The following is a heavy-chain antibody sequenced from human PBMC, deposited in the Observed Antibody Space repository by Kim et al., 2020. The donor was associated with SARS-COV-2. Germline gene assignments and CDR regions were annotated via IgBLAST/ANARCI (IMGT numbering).Heavy chain of an antibody. CDR3: ARAQQKSSSTSFGY. D-gene: IGHD2-2*01. J-gene: IGHJ4*02. V-gene: IGHV4-34*01. Sequence: NPPLTRRVTISVDTSKNQFSLKRSSVTAADTAVYYCARAQQKSSSTSFGYWGQGTLVTVSS.